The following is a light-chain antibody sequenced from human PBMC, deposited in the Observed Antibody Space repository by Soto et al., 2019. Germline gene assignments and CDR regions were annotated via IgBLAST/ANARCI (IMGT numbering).Light chain of an antibody. J-gene: IGLJ1*01. CDR2: DVT. V-gene: IGLV2-14*01. CDR3: IAYTSSSTYV. CDR1: GSDVGAYNY. Sequence: QSVLTQPASVSVSPGQSITLSCTGTGSDVGAYNYVSWYQQNPGKAPQLMIYDVTTRPSGISNRFSGSKSGNTASLTISGLQAEDEADYYCIAYTSSSTYVFGTGTKVTVL.